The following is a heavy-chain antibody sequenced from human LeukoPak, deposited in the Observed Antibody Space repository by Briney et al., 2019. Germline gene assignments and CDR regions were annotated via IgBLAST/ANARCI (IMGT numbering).Heavy chain of an antibody. V-gene: IGHV3-23*01. CDR3: AKDRIAAAGKVSEYFRH. CDR1: GFTFSSYA. D-gene: IGHD6-13*01. CDR2: ISGSGGST. J-gene: IGHJ1*01. Sequence: GGSLRLSCAASGFTFSSYAMSWVRQAPGKGLEWVSAISGSGGSTYYADSVKGRFTISRDNSKNTLYLQMNSLRAEDTAVYYCAKDRIAAAGKVSEYFRHWGQGTLVTVSS.